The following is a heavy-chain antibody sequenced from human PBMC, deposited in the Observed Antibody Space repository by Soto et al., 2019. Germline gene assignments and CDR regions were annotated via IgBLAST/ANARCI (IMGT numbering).Heavy chain of an antibody. Sequence: QVQLQESGPGLVKPSQTLSLTCTVSGGSISSGGYYWSWIRQHPGKGLEWIGYIYYSGSTYYNPSLTSRVTISVVTSKNQVSLKLSSVTAADTAVYYCARVSRYYDSSCYYYGGLWDYWGQGTLVTVSS. CDR3: ARVSRYYDSSCYYYGGLWDY. V-gene: IGHV4-31*03. J-gene: IGHJ4*02. CDR1: GGSISSGGYY. CDR2: IYYSGST. D-gene: IGHD3-22*01.